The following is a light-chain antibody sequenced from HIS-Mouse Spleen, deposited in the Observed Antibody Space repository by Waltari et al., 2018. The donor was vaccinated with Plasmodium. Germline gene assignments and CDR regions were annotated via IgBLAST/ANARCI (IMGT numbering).Light chain of an antibody. J-gene: IGKJ5*01. Sequence: AIQLTQSPSSLSASVGDRVTITCRASQGISSALSWYQQKPGKAPRLLIYDASSLESGVPSRFSGSGSGTDFTLTISSLQPEDFATYYCQQCNSYPQGTFGQGTRLEIK. V-gene: IGKV1-13*02. CDR3: QQCNSYPQGT. CDR1: QGISSA. CDR2: DAS.